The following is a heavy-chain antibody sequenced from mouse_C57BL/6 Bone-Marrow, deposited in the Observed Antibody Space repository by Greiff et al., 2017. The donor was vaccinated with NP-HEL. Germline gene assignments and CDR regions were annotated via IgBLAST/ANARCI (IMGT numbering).Heavy chain of an antibody. CDR2: IYPGGGYT. CDR1: GYTFTNYW. CDR3: ARGDYGSRDYAMDY. Sequence: VQLQQSGAELVRPGTSVKMSCKASGYTFTNYWIGWAKQRPGHGLEWIGDIYPGGGYTNYNEKFKGKATLTADKSSSTAYMQFSSLTSEDSAIYYCARGDYGSRDYAMDYWGQGTSVTVSS. D-gene: IGHD1-1*01. V-gene: IGHV1-63*01. J-gene: IGHJ4*01.